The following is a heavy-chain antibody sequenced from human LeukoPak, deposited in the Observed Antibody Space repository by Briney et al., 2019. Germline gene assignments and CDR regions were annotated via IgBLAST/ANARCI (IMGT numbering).Heavy chain of an antibody. CDR2: ISSSSSYI. CDR3: ARGTTVVVAATGAFDI. D-gene: IGHD2-15*01. V-gene: IGHV3-21*01. J-gene: IGHJ3*02. CDR1: GFTFNSYS. Sequence: GGSLRLSCAASGFTFNSYSMNWVRQAPGKGLEWVSSISSSSSYIYYADSVKGRFTISRDNAKNSLYLQMNSLRAEDTAVYYCARGTTVVVAATGAFDIWGRGIMVTVSS.